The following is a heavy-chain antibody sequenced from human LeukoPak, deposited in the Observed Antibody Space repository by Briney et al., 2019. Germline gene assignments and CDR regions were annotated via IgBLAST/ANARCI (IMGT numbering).Heavy chain of an antibody. J-gene: IGHJ4*02. CDR2: ISGGGGST. CDR1: GFTFSDYY. V-gene: IGHV3-23*01. D-gene: IGHD6-19*01. Sequence: PGGSLRLSCAASGFTFSDYYMSWIRQAPGKGLEWVSSISGGGGSTYYADSVKGRFTVSRDNSKNTLYLQMNTLRAEDTAIYYCAKSSGWPWHFDYWGQGTLVTVSS. CDR3: AKSSGWPWHFDY.